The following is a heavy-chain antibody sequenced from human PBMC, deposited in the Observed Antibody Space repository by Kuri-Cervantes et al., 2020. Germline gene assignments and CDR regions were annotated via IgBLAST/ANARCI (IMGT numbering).Heavy chain of an antibody. CDR2: ISYDGSNK. CDR1: GFTFSSYA. Sequence: GESLKISCAASGFTFSSYAMHWVRQAPGKGLEWVAVISYDGSNKYYADSVKGRFTISRDNSKNTLYLQMNSLRAEDTAVYYCAKGLTGSSGYYFFLGGAFDIWGQGTRVTVSS. V-gene: IGHV3-30-3*01. CDR3: AKGLTGSSGYYFFLGGAFDI. D-gene: IGHD3-22*01. J-gene: IGHJ3*02.